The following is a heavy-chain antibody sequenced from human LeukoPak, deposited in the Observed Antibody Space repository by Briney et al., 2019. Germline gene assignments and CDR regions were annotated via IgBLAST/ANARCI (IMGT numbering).Heavy chain of an antibody. CDR1: GFTFSSDE. D-gene: IGHD6-6*01. V-gene: IGHV3-48*03. J-gene: IGHJ4*02. CDR3: ATARPPPHY. CDR2: ISSSGNTI. Sequence: GGSLRLSCAASGFTFSSDEMNWVRQAPGKGLEWISYISSSGNTIYYADSVKGRFTISRDNAKSSLYLQMNSLTAEDTAVYYCATARPPPHYWGQGILVTVS.